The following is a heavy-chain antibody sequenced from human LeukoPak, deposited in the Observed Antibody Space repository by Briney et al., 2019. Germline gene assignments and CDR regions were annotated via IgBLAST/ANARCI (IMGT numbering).Heavy chain of an antibody. V-gene: IGHV3-33*01. CDR1: GFTFSSHG. CDR3: ARVRGTAFDI. CDR2: IWYDGSKR. Sequence: QPGGSLRLSCAASGFTFSSHGMHWVRQAPGEGLEWVAIIWYDGSKRYYADSVKGRFTISRDDSKSTVYLQMNSLRAEDTAVYYCARVRGTAFDIWGQGTMVTVAS. J-gene: IGHJ3*02. D-gene: IGHD1-1*01.